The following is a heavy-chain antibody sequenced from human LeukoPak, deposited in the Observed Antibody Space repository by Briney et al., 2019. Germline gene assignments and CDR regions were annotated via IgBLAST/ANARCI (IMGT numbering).Heavy chain of an antibody. CDR3: ARVGHCSSTACFIDY. V-gene: IGHV3-74*01. CDR2: IESDGGRT. J-gene: IGHJ4*02. Sequence: PGGSLRLSCAASGFTFSHYWMHWVRQAPGKGLVWVSRIESDGGRTDYADSLKGRFTISRDNAKHTLYLEMNSLRAEDTAVYYCARVGHCSSTACFIDYWGQGTLVTVSS. D-gene: IGHD2-2*01. CDR1: GFTFSHYW.